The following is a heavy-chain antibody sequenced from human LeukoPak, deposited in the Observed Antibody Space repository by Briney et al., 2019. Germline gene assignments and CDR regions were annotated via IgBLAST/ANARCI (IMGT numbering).Heavy chain of an antibody. D-gene: IGHD3-22*01. V-gene: IGHV3-23*01. CDR2: ISGSGGST. J-gene: IGHJ4*02. CDR3: AKDSGYYYDSSGYSPLTIDY. CDR1: GFTFSSYA. Sequence: GGSLRLSCAASGFTFSSYAMSWVRQAPGKGLEWVSAISGSGGSTYYADSVKGRFTISRDNSKNTLYLQMNSLRAEDTAVYYCAKDSGYYYDSSGYSPLTIDYWGQGTLVTVSS.